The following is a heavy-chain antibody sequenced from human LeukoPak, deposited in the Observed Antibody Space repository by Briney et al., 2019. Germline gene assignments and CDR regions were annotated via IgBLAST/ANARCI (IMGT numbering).Heavy chain of an antibody. CDR1: GFTFDDYG. V-gene: IGHV3-20*04. J-gene: IGHJ5*02. Sequence: GGSLRLSCAASGFTFDDYGMSWVRQAPGKGLEWVSGINWNGGSTGYADSVKGRFTISRDNAKNSLYLQMNGLRAEDTALYYCARDWGSSSWFDPWGQGTLVTVSS. CDR2: INWNGGST. CDR3: ARDWGSSSWFDP. D-gene: IGHD6-13*01.